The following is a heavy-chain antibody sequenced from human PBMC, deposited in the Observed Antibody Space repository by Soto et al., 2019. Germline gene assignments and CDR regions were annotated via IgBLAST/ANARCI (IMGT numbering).Heavy chain of an antibody. D-gene: IGHD1-7*01. V-gene: IGHV3-11*01. Sequence: PGGSLRLSCAASGFTFSDYYMSWIRQAPGKGLEWVSYISSSGSTIYYADSVKGRFTISRDNAKNSLYLQMNSLRAEDTAVEYCARELITGTSRFAFDIWGPGTMVTVSS. CDR1: GFTFSDYY. J-gene: IGHJ3*02. CDR3: ARELITGTSRFAFDI. CDR2: ISSSGSTI.